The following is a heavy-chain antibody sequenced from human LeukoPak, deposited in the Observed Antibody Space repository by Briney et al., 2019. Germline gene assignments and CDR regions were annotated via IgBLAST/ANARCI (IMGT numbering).Heavy chain of an antibody. CDR1: GGTFSSYA. J-gene: IGHJ4*02. CDR3: ARAYSSSPRAFDY. D-gene: IGHD6-6*01. V-gene: IGHV1-69*05. Sequence: ASVKVSCKASGGTFSSYAISWVRQAPGQGLEWMGRIIPIFGTANYAQKFEGRVTITTDESTSRAYMELSSLRSEDTAVYYCARAYSSSPRAFDYWGQGTLVTVSS. CDR2: IIPIFGTA.